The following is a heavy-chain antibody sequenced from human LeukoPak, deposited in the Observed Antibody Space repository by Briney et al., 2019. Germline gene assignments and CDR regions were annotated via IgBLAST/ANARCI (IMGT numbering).Heavy chain of an antibody. CDR3: ARSYYYDSSGSAFDP. J-gene: IGHJ5*02. Sequence: SETLSLTCTVSGGSIRSYYWSWIRQPPGKGLEWIGYIYTSGSTNYNPSLKSRVTISVDTSKNQFSLKLSSVTAADTAVYYCARSYYYDSSGSAFDPWGQGALVTVSS. CDR2: IYTSGST. V-gene: IGHV4-4*09. D-gene: IGHD3-22*01. CDR1: GGSIRSYY.